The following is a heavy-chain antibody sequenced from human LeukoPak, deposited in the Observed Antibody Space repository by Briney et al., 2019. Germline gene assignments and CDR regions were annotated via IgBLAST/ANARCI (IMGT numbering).Heavy chain of an antibody. V-gene: IGHV4-34*01. Sequence: SETLSLTCAVYGGSFSGYYWSWIRQPPGKGLEWIGEINHSGSTNYNPYLTSRVTISVDTSNNQFSLKLSSVTAADTAVYYCAKLVVPAAMNYYYYYMDVWGKGTTVTVSS. J-gene: IGHJ6*03. D-gene: IGHD2-2*01. CDR1: GGSFSGYY. CDR3: AKLVVPAAMNYYYYYMDV. CDR2: INHSGST.